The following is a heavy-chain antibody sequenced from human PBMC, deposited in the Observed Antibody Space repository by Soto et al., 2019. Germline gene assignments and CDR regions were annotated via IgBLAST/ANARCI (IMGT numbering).Heavy chain of an antibody. D-gene: IGHD3-9*01. CDR2: INHSGSN. V-gene: IGHV4-34*01. CDR3: ARGGSNDWQVAFDI. J-gene: IGHJ3*02. Sequence: QLQQGGAGLLKPSETLSLTCVVSGGSFSTYYYNWIRQSPGKGLEWIGEINHSGSNNYSPSLKSRVTMSLDTSKNQFSLKLTSVTAADTAVYYCARGGSNDWQVAFDIWGQGTMVTGSS. CDR1: GGSFSTYY.